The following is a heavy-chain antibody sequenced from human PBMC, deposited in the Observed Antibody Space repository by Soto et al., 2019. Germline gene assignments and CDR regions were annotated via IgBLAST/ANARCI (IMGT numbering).Heavy chain of an antibody. CDR1: GFTLSGYA. CDR3: ARRARPDFSYMDV. V-gene: IGHV3-64*01. D-gene: IGHD6-6*01. CDR2: ISSNGVGT. Sequence: EVQLAESGGGLAQPGGSLRLSCAASGFTLSGYAMDWVRQAPGKGLEYVSGISSNGVGTYYANSVQGRFTISRDNSKNRVYLQMGSLRPEDMAVYYWARRARPDFSYMDVWGKGTTVTVS. J-gene: IGHJ6*03.